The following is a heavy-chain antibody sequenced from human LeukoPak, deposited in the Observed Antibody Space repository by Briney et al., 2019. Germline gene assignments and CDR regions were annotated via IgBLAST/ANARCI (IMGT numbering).Heavy chain of an antibody. CDR3: ARDGHIAAAGAVDY. CDR2: ISSSSSTI. D-gene: IGHD6-13*01. CDR1: GFTFSSYS. V-gene: IGHV3-48*04. Sequence: GGSLRLSCAASGFTFSSYSMNWVRQAPGKGLEWVSYISSSSSTIYYADSVKGRFTISRDNAKNSLYLQMNSLRAEDTAVYYCARDGHIAAAGAVDYWGQGTLDTVSS. J-gene: IGHJ4*02.